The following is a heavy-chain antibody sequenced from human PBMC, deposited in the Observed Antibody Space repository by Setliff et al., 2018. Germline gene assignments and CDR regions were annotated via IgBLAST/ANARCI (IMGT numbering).Heavy chain of an antibody. D-gene: IGHD2-21*02. CDR1: GGTFSNIG. CDR2: IIPLFGTT. V-gene: IGHV1-69*05. Sequence: SVKVSCKASGGTFSNIGISWVRQAPGQGLEWMGGIIPLFGTTNYAQEFQGRVTITTDESTNTAYMELSSLRSEDTAMYFCARESVVVVTTTNYYYYIDVWGEGTTVTVSS. J-gene: IGHJ6*03. CDR3: ARESVVVVTTTNYYYYIDV.